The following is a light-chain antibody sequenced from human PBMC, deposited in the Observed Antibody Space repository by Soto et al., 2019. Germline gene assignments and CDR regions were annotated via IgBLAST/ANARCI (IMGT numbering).Light chain of an antibody. V-gene: IGKV3-11*01. Sequence: EIVLTQSPATLSLSPGERATLSCRASQSVGGHLAWYQQKPGQAPRLLIYDASDRATGIPARFSGSGSETDFTLTISSLGPDDFAVYYCRQRNNWPPSITFGQGTRLEMK. J-gene: IGKJ5*01. CDR1: QSVGGH. CDR2: DAS. CDR3: RQRNNWPPSIT.